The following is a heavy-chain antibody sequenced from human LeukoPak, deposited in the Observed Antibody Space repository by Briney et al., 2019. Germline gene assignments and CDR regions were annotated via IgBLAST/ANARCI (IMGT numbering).Heavy chain of an antibody. Sequence: GSLRLSCAASGFTFSSYTMKWVRQAPGKGLEWVSSISSRSSYIYYADSVKGRFTIARDNAKNSLYLQMNSLRAEDTAVYYCAREGSGWNFDYWGQGTLVTVSS. CDR1: GFTFSSYT. V-gene: IGHV3-21*01. J-gene: IGHJ4*02. D-gene: IGHD6-19*01. CDR2: ISSRSSYI. CDR3: AREGSGWNFDY.